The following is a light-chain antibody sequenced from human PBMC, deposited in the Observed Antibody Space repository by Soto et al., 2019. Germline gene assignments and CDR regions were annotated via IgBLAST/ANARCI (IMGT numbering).Light chain of an antibody. Sequence: TQMTQSPSTLSASVGDRVTITCRASQSISRSLAWYQQKPGKAPNLLLYDASNLEGGVPSRFSGSGSGTDFTLTISRLQPDDFATYYCQQYASYWTFGQGTKVEIE. V-gene: IGKV1-5*01. CDR1: QSISRS. CDR2: DAS. CDR3: QQYASYWT. J-gene: IGKJ1*01.